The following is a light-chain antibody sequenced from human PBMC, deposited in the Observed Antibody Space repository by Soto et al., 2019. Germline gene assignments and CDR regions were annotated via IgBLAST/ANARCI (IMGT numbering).Light chain of an antibody. CDR1: SSDVGGCKF. CDR2: EVS. CDR3: SSCAGSNNPYV. V-gene: IGLV2-8*01. Sequence: QSALPQPPSASGYPGQSVTISCTGTSSDVGGCKFVSWYQQYPGKAPKLIIDEVSKRPSGVPDRFSGSKSGNTASLTVSGLQAEDEADYYCSSCAGSNNPYVFGTGTKLTVL. J-gene: IGLJ1*01.